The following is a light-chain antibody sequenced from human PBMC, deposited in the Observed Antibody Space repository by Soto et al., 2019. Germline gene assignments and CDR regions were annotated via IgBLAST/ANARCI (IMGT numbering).Light chain of an antibody. J-gene: IGKJ2*01. Sequence: EIVLTQSPGTLSLSPGERATLSCRASQSVSSSYLAWYQQKPGQAPRLLIYGASSRATGIPDRFSGSGSGPDFTLTISRLECEDFAVYYCQPYGSSPRPLGQGTKLEIK. CDR1: QSVSSSY. CDR2: GAS. V-gene: IGKV3-20*01. CDR3: QPYGSSPRP.